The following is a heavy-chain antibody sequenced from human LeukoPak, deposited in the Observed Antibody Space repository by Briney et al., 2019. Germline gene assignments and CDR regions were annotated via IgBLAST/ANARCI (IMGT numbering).Heavy chain of an antibody. CDR3: ARGYNYGHDY. CDR1: GYTFSGYN. V-gene: IGHV1-2*06. J-gene: IGHJ4*02. D-gene: IGHD5-18*01. Sequence: ASVKVSCKASGYTFSGYNMHWVRQAPGQGLEWMGRVISHSGGTNYAPGFRGRVTMTRDTSTSTAYMELSRLKSDDTAVYYCARGYNYGHDYWGQGTLVTVSS. CDR2: VISHSGGT.